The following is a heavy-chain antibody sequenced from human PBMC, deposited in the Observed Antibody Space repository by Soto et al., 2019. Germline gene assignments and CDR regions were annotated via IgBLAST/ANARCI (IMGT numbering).Heavy chain of an antibody. CDR2: ISNDGNSQ. D-gene: IGHD6-25*01. CDR3: AREDKSSGHAGTLQH. CDR1: GFTFNIFP. Sequence: PGGSLRLSCTASGFTFNIFPMHWVRQAPGKGLEWVAVISNDGNSQQYADSVKGRFTFSRDNSKNTLYLEMNTLRGEDTAMYYCAREDKSSGHAGTLQHWGQGTLVTV. V-gene: IGHV3-30-3*01. J-gene: IGHJ1*01.